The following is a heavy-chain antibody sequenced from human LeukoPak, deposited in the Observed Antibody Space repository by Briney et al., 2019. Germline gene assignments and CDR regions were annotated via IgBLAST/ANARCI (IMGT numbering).Heavy chain of an antibody. CDR3: ARGRDY. J-gene: IGHJ4*02. CDR1: GGSFSGYY. Sequence: SETLSLTCAVYGGSFSGYYWSWIRQPPGKGLEWIGEINHSGSTNYNPSLKSRVTISVDTSKNQFSLKLSSVTAADTAVYYCARGRDYWGQGTLVTVSS. V-gene: IGHV4-34*01. CDR2: INHSGST.